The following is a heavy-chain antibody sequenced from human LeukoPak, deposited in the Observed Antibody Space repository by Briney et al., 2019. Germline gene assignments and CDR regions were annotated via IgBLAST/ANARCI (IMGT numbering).Heavy chain of an antibody. V-gene: IGHV1-2*02. J-gene: IGHJ5*02. Sequence: ASVKVSCKASGYTFTDYYIHWVRQAPGQGLEWMGWINPNSGGTNYAQKLQGRVTMTTDTSSSTAYMELRSLRSDDTAVYYCARSTSLGDYFDPWGQGTLVTVSS. CDR2: INPNSGGT. D-gene: IGHD4-17*01. CDR1: GYTFTDYY. CDR3: ARSTSLGDYFDP.